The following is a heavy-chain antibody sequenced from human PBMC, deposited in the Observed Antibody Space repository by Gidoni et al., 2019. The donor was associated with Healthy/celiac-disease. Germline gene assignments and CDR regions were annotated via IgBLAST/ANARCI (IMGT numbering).Heavy chain of an antibody. J-gene: IGHJ6*03. D-gene: IGHD6-13*01. CDR2: INHSGST. Sequence: QVQLQQWGAGLLKPSETLSLTCAVYGGSFSGYYWSWIRQPPGKGLEWIGEINHSGSTNYNPSLKSRVTISVDTSKNQFSLKLSSVTAADTAVYYCARDSIWRVWQQLARYMDVWGKGTTVTVSS. CDR3: ARDSIWRVWQQLARYMDV. V-gene: IGHV4-34*01. CDR1: GGSFSGYY.